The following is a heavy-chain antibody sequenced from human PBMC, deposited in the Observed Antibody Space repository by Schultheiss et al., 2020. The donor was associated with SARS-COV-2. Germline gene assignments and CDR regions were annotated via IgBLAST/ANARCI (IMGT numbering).Heavy chain of an antibody. D-gene: IGHD2-15*01. CDR2: ISGSGGST. V-gene: IGHV3-23*01. CDR3: AKGIARGWFDP. Sequence: GGSLRLSCAASGFTFSSYAMSWVRQAPGKGLEWVSAISGSGGSTYYADSVKGRFTISRDNSKNSLYLQMNSLRAEDTALYYCAKGIARGWFDPWGQGTLVTVSS. J-gene: IGHJ5*02. CDR1: GFTFSSYA.